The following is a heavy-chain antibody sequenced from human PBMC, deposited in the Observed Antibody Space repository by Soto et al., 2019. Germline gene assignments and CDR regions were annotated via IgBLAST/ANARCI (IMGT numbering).Heavy chain of an antibody. CDR3: ARDDGXGYCXXXCYPGTLDL. J-gene: IGHJ2*01. CDR2: IIPIFGTA. V-gene: IGHV1-69*12. Sequence: QVQLVQSGAEVKKPGSSVKVSCKASGGTFSSYAISWVRQAPGQGLEWMGGIIPIFGTANYAQKFQGRVTITADESTSTAYMELSSLRSEDTAVYYCARDDGXGYCXXXCYPGTLDLWGRGTLVTVSS. D-gene: IGHD2-21*01. CDR1: GGTFSSYA.